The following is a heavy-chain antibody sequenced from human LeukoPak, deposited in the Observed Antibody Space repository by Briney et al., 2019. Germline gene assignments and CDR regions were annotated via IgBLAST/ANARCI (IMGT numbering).Heavy chain of an antibody. CDR3: ARVLYYFEFSGYSFDL. V-gene: IGHV4-39*01. CDR2: IYYTGSA. D-gene: IGHD3-22*01. J-gene: IGHJ2*01. Sequence: PSETLSLTCNVSGGSISSNDYYWGWIRQPPGKRLEWIGSIYYTGSAYYHPSLKSRVTISVDTSNNDFSLNLSSVTAADTAVYFCARVLYYFEFSGYSFDLWGRGTLVTVPS. CDR1: GGSISSNDYY.